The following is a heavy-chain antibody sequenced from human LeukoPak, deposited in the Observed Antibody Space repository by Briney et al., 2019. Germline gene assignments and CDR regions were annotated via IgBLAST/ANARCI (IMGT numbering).Heavy chain of an antibody. J-gene: IGHJ5*02. D-gene: IGHD1-26*01. CDR2: IRYDGSNK. CDR3: TRDLNRGSYHWFDP. CDR1: GFTFSSYG. Sequence: GGSLRLSCAASGFTFSSYGMHWVRQAPGKGLEWVAFIRYDGSNKYYADSVKGRFTISRDSSKNTLYLQMSSLRPEDTAVYYCTRDLNRGSYHWFDPWGQGTPVTVS. V-gene: IGHV3-30*02.